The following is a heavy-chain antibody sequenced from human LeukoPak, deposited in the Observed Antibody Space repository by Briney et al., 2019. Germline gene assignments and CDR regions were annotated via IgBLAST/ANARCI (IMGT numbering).Heavy chain of an antibody. Sequence: SETLSLTCSVSGGSIRSNNFSWDWIRQPPGKGLEGIGSFSYGGTTNFNPSLKSRVTMSVDTSKNQFSLKVTSVTAADTAVYYCARRTAVARTAHFDYWGQGILVTVSS. CDR1: GGSIRSNNFS. J-gene: IGHJ4*02. D-gene: IGHD6-19*01. CDR3: ARRTAVARTAHFDY. V-gene: IGHV4-39*01. CDR2: FSYGGTT.